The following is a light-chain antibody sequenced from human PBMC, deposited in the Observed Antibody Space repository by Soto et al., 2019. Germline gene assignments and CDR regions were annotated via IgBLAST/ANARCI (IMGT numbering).Light chain of an antibody. Sequence: DIQMTQSPSTLSASVGARVTISCRARQTISNWLAWYQQKPGKAPKLLIYAASSLQSGVPSRFSGSGSGTDFTLTISGLEPADLGVYYCQQRHNWPITFGQGTKVDIK. J-gene: IGKJ1*01. CDR2: AAS. CDR3: QQRHNWPIT. V-gene: IGKV1-5*01. CDR1: QTISNW.